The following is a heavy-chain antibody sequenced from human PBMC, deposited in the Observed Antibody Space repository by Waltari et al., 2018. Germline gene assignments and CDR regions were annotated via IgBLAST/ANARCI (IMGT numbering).Heavy chain of an antibody. D-gene: IGHD6-19*01. V-gene: IGHV4-39*01. CDR1: GFTFSSYA. CDR3: ARHPGIAVAGTHAFDI. J-gene: IGHJ3*02. CDR2: IYYSGST. Sequence: QVQLLESGGGLVQPGGSLRLSCAASGFTFSSYAMSWVRQAPGKGLEWIGSIYYSGSTYYNPSLKSRVTISVDTSKNQFSLKLSSVTAADTAVYYCARHPGIAVAGTHAFDIWGQGTMVTVSS.